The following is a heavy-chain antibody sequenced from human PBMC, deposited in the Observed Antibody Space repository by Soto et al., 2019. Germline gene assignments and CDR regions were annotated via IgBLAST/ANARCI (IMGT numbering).Heavy chain of an antibody. CDR3: ARDSLAGIVVVPAAISVGNWFDP. Sequence: SVKVSCKASGGTFSSYTISWVRQAPGQGLEWMGRIIPILGIANYAQKFQGRVTIIADKSTSTAYMELSSLRSEDTAVYYCARDSLAGIVVVPAAISVGNWFDPWGQGTLVTVSS. D-gene: IGHD2-2*01. J-gene: IGHJ5*02. CDR1: GGTFSSYT. V-gene: IGHV1-69*04. CDR2: IIPILGIA.